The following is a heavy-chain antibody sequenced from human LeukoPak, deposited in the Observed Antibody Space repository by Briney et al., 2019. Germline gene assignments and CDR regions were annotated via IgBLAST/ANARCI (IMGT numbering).Heavy chain of an antibody. D-gene: IGHD2-21*01. V-gene: IGHV4-38-2*02. CDR2: IYHSGST. Sequence: PSETLSLTCTVSGYSTSSGYYWGWIRQPPGKGLEWIGSIYHSGSTYYNPSLKSRVTISVDTSKNQFSLKLSSVTAADTAVYYCARSTVVNNLDYWGQGTLVTVSS. CDR3: ARSTVVNNLDY. J-gene: IGHJ4*02. CDR1: GYSTSSGYY.